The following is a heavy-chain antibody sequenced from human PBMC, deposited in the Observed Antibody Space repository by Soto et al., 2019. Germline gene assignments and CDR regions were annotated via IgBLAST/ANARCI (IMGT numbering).Heavy chain of an antibody. J-gene: IGHJ4*02. V-gene: IGHV3-21*01. CDR2: ISSTTNYI. Sequence: GGSLRLSCAASGFTFSRYSMNWVRQAPGKGLEWVSSISSTTNYIYYADSMKGRFTVSRDNAKNSVYLDMNSLSAEDTAVYYCARESEDLTSNFDYWGQGTLVTSPQ. CDR3: ARESEDLTSNFDY. CDR1: GFTFSRYS.